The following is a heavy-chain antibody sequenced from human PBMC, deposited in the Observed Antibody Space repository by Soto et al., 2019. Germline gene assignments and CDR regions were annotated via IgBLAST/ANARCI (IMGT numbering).Heavy chain of an antibody. Sequence: QVQLQESGPGLVKPSETLSLTCTVSGGSISGYYWSWIRQPPGKGLEWIGYIYYTGRTNYNPSLKSRVTISVDTSKNQFSLRLNSVTAADTAVYYCVRSFQGLDWGQGTLVTVSS. V-gene: IGHV4-59*01. CDR2: IYYTGRT. D-gene: IGHD4-17*01. J-gene: IGHJ4*02. CDR1: GGSISGYY. CDR3: VRSFQGLD.